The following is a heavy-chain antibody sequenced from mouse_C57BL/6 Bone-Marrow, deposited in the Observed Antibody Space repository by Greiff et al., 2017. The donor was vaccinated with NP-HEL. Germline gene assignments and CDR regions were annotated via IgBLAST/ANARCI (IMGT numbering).Heavy chain of an antibody. Sequence: EVQLQQSGPELVKPGASVKISCKASGYSFTGYYMNWVKQSPEKSLEWIGEINPSTGGTTYNQKFKAKATLTVDKSSSTAYMQLKSLTSEDSAVYYCARPPYGSSYDYAMDYWGQGTSVTVSS. J-gene: IGHJ4*01. V-gene: IGHV1-42*01. CDR2: INPSTGGT. CDR1: GYSFTGYY. CDR3: ARPPYGSSYDYAMDY. D-gene: IGHD1-1*01.